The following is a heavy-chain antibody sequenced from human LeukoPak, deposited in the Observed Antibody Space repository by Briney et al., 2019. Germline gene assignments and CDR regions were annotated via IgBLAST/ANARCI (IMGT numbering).Heavy chain of an antibody. CDR2: ISGSGGST. V-gene: IGHV3-23*01. J-gene: IGHJ4*02. Sequence: SCKASGGTFSSYAMSWVRQAPGKGLEWVSAISGSGGSTYYADSVKGRFTISRDNSKNTLYLQMNSLRAEDTAVYYCAKESAVAGCFDYWGQGTLVTVSS. CDR1: GGTFSSYA. D-gene: IGHD6-19*01. CDR3: AKESAVAGCFDY.